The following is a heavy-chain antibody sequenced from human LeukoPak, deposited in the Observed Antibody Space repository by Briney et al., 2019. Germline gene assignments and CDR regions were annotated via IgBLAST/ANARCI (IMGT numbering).Heavy chain of an antibody. CDR2: IYYSGST. CDR3: ARGPRGYCSSTSCRSTEYYYYMDV. Sequence: SETLSLTCTLSGGSICRYYSSGMRQPPGKGLEWIGYIYYSGSTNYNPSLKSRVTISVDTSKNQFSLKLSSVTAADTAVYYCARGPRGYCSSTSCRSTEYYYYMDVWGKGTTVTVSS. J-gene: IGHJ6*03. D-gene: IGHD2-2*01. V-gene: IGHV4-59*01. CDR1: GGSICRYY.